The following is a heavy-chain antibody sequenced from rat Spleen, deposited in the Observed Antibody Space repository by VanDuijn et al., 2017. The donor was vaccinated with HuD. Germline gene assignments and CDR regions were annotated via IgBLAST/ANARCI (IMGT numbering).Heavy chain of an antibody. J-gene: IGHJ2*01. Sequence: EVQLVESGGGLVQPGRSLKLSCAASGFTFSNYGMAWVRQAPTKGLEWVATISYDGSSTYYRDSVKGRFTISRDNAKSTLYLQMDSLRSEDTATYYCATRNYGYNYFDYWGQGVMVTVSS. CDR2: ISYDGSST. CDR1: GFTFSNYG. V-gene: IGHV5-29*01. CDR3: ATRNYGYNYFDY. D-gene: IGHD1-9*01.